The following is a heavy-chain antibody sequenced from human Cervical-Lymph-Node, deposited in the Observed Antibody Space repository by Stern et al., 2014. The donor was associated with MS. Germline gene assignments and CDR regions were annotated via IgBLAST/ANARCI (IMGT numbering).Heavy chain of an antibody. CDR1: GFAFGDYA. CDR3: AKDRGVGGTMGFDY. Sequence: VQLVESGGGLVQPGRSLRLSCAASGFAFGDYALHWVRQAPGKGLAWVSSISWNGASIGYADSVKGRFTISRAPAQNTLYMQMNSLRAEDTALYYCAKDRGVGGTMGFDYWGQGTLVTVSS. J-gene: IGHJ4*02. V-gene: IGHV3-9*01. D-gene: IGHD1-26*01. CDR2: ISWNGASI.